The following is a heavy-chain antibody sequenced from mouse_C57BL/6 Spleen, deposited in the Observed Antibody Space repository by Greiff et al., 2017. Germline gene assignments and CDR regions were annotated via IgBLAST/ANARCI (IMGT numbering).Heavy chain of an antibody. V-gene: IGHV1-82*01. J-gene: IGHJ2*01. CDR2: IYPGDGDT. CDR3: ARLRENFDY. CDR1: GYAFSSSW. Sequence: QVQLQQSGPELVKPGASVTISCKASGYAFSSSWMNWVKQRPGKGLEWIGRIYPGDGDTNYNGKFKGKATLTADKSSSTAYMQLSSLTSEESAVYFCARLRENFDYGGKGTTLTVSS.